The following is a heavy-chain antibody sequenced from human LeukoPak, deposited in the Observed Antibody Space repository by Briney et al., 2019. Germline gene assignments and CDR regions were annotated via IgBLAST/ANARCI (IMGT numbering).Heavy chain of an antibody. Sequence: GGSLRLSCAASGFTFSSYGMHWVRQAPGKGLEWVAVISYDGSNKYYADSVKGRFTISRDNSKNTLYLQMNSLRAEDTAVYYCAKITSYYYDSSGYNDAFDIWGQGTMVTVSS. CDR2: ISYDGSNK. CDR1: GFTFSSYG. D-gene: IGHD3-22*01. CDR3: AKITSYYYDSSGYNDAFDI. J-gene: IGHJ3*02. V-gene: IGHV3-30*18.